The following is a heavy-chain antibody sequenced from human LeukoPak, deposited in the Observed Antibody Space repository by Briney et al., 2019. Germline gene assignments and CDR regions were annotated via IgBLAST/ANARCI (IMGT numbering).Heavy chain of an antibody. CDR1: GGSISSGDYY. J-gene: IGHJ4*02. V-gene: IGHV4-30-4*01. D-gene: IGHD5-18*01. CDR2: INHSGST. Sequence: PSQTLSLTCTVSGGSISSGDYYWSWIRQPPGKGLEWIGEINHSGSTNYNPSLKSRVTISVDTSKNQFSLKLSSVTAADTAVYYCATGRGYSYGYGYWGQGTLDTVSS. CDR3: ATGRGYSYGYGY.